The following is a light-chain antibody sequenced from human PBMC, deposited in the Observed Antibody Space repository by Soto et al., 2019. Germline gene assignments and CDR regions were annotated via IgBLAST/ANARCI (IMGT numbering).Light chain of an antibody. J-gene: IGLJ1*01. CDR2: EGS. CDR1: SRDVGNYDL. Sequence: QSALTQPASVSGSPGQSITISCTGTSRDVGNYDLVSWYQQLPGKAPKFILYEGSKRPSGVSNRFSGSKSGNTASLTISGLQAEDEADYYSCSYAGSSAYVFGSWTKVTVL. V-gene: IGLV2-23*01. CDR3: CSYAGSSAYV.